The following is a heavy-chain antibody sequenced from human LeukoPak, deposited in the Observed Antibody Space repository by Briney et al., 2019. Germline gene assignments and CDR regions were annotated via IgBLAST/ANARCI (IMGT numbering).Heavy chain of an antibody. CDR2: IKTDGSEK. J-gene: IGHJ4*02. Sequence: GGSLRLSCEGSGFTFSNYWMGWVRQAPGKGLQWVANIKTDGSEKYYVDSVKGRFTISRDNAKNSLYLQMNSLRAEDTAVYYCARGAVAGLSFDYWGQGTLVTVSS. CDR1: GFTFSNYW. CDR3: ARGAVAGLSFDY. V-gene: IGHV3-7*01. D-gene: IGHD6-19*01.